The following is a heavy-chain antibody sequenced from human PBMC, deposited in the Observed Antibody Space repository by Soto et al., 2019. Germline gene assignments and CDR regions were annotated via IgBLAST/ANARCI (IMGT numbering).Heavy chain of an antibody. CDR2: IYSGGST. CDR1: GFTVSSNY. Sequence: GGSLRLSCAASGFTVSSNYMSWVRQAPGKGLEWVSVIYSGGSTYYADSVKGRFTISRDNSKNTLYLQMNSLRAEDTVVYYCARDNSMVTDYYYYGMDVWGQGTTVTVSS. V-gene: IGHV3-66*01. D-gene: IGHD5-18*01. CDR3: ARDNSMVTDYYYYGMDV. J-gene: IGHJ6*02.